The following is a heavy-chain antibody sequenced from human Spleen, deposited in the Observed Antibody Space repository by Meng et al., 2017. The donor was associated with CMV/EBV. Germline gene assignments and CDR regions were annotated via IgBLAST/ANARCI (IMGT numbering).Heavy chain of an antibody. J-gene: IGHJ6*02. CDR3: ARGDHSYGMDV. Sequence: GESLKISCAASGFTFSSNDMHWVRQTTGKGLEWVSAIGTAGDTCYPGSVKGRFTISRENAKNSFYLQMNSLRAGDTAVYYCARGDHSYGMDVWGQGTTVTVSS. CDR2: IGTAGDT. V-gene: IGHV3-13*01. D-gene: IGHD1-26*01. CDR1: GFTFSSND.